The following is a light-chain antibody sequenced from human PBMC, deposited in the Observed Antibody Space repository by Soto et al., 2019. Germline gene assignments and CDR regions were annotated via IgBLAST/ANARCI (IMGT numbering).Light chain of an antibody. CDR3: QQFNDYPIT. V-gene: IGKV3-11*01. Sequence: EIVLTQSPATLSLSPGERATLTCRASQSVSSFLAWYQHRPGQAPRLLIYDASNRATGIPDRFSGSGSGTDFTLTISSLQPEDFATYYCQQFNDYPITFGQGTRLEI. CDR2: DAS. CDR1: QSVSSF. J-gene: IGKJ5*01.